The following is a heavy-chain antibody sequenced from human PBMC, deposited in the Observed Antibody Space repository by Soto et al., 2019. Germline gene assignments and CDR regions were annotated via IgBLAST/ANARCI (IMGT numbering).Heavy chain of an antibody. V-gene: IGHV4-59*01. CDR2: IYYSGST. CDR1: GGSISSYY. CDR3: ARDLGYSSSWGGWYYHGMDV. D-gene: IGHD6-13*01. Sequence: PSETLSLTCTVSGGSISSYYWSWIRQPPGKGLEWIGYIYYSGSTNYNPSLKSRVTISVDTSKNQFSLKLSSVTAADTAVYYCARDLGYSSSWGGWYYHGMDVWGQGTTVTVSS. J-gene: IGHJ6*02.